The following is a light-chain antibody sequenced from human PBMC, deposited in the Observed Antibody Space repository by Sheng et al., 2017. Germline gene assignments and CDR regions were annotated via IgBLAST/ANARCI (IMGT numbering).Light chain of an antibody. CDR3: QQYGSSPQT. CDR2: GAS. V-gene: IGKV3-20*01. J-gene: IGKJ1*01. CDR1: QSVANDY. Sequence: EIVMTQSPGTLSLSPGEGATLSCRASQSVANDYLAWYQQRPGQAPRLLIYGASSRATGIPDRFSGSGSGTDFTLTISRLEPEDFAVYYCQQYGSSPQTFGQGTKVEIK.